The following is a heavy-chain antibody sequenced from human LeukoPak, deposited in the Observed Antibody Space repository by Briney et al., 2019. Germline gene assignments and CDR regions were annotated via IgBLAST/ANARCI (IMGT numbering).Heavy chain of an antibody. CDR2: ISSNGGST. V-gene: IGHV3-64*01. CDR3: ARSPAREQWLVRRYFDY. D-gene: IGHD6-19*01. CDR1: GFPFSSYA. Sequence: GAYLRLSFAASGFPFSSYAMHWARRAPAKGLEYVSAISSNGGSTYYSNSVKGRFTISRDNSKNTLYLQMGSLRAEDMAVYYCARSPAREQWLVRRYFDYWGQGNLVTVSS. J-gene: IGHJ4*02.